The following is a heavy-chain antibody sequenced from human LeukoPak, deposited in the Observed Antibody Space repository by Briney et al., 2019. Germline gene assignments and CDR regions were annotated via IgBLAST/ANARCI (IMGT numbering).Heavy chain of an antibody. CDR3: ASPGIAVAGSPDAFDI. D-gene: IGHD6-19*01. CDR1: GFTFSSYW. J-gene: IGHJ3*02. CDR2: IKQDGSEK. Sequence: GGSLRLSCAASGFTFSSYWMSWVRQAPGKGLEWVANIKQDGSEKYYVDSVKGRFTISRDNAKSSLYLQMNSLRAEDTAVYYCASPGIAVAGSPDAFDIWGQGTMVTVSS. V-gene: IGHV3-7*01.